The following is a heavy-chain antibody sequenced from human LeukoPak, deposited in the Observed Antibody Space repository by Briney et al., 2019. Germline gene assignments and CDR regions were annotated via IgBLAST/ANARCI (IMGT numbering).Heavy chain of an antibody. J-gene: IGHJ6*02. V-gene: IGHV1-18*01. CDR3: ARDVDVALGYYYYGMDV. CDR1: GYTFTSYG. CDR2: ISAYNGNT. D-gene: IGHD5-18*01. Sequence: ASVKVSCKASGYTFTSYGISWVRQAPGQGLEWMGWISAYNGNTKYAQKFQSRVTMTTDTSTSTGYMELRSLRSDDTAVYYCARDVDVALGYYYYGMDVWGQGTTVTVSS.